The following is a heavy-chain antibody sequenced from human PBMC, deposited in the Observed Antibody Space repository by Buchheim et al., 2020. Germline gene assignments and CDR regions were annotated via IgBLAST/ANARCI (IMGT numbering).Heavy chain of an antibody. Sequence: EVQLLESGGGLVQPGGSLRLSCAASGFTFSSYAMNWVRQAPGKGLEWVSYISSSSSTIYYADSVKGRFTISRDNAKNSLYLQMNSLRDEDTALYYCAKDESYTEYYYYYMDVWGKGTT. J-gene: IGHJ6*03. CDR2: ISSSSSTI. V-gene: IGHV3-48*02. CDR1: GFTFSSYA. CDR3: AKDESYTEYYYYYMDV. D-gene: IGHD3-10*01.